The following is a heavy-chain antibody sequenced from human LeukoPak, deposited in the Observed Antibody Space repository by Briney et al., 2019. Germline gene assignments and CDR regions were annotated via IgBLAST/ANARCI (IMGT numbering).Heavy chain of an antibody. CDR1: GFTFGSYA. Sequence: GGSLRLSCAASGFTFGSYAMHWVRQAPGKGLEWVAVISYDGSNKYYADSVKGRFTISRDNSKNTLYLQMNSLRAEDTAVYYCAKVSAPFSDYWGQGTLVTVSS. CDR2: ISYDGSNK. V-gene: IGHV3-30-3*01. J-gene: IGHJ4*02. CDR3: AKVSAPFSDY.